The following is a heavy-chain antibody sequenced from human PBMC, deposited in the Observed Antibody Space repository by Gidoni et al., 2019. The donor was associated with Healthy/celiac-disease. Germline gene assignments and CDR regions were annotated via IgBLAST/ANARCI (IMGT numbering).Heavy chain of an antibody. Sequence: QVQLVQSGAEVKKPGASVKVSCKASGYTFTGYYMHWVRQAPGQGLEWMGWINPNSGGTNYAQKFQGWVTMTRDTSISTAYMELSRLRSDDTAVYYCARGEVVVPAATQTYYYYYYMDVWGKGTTVTVSS. V-gene: IGHV1-2*04. CDR3: ARGEVVVPAATQTYYYYYYMDV. J-gene: IGHJ6*03. CDR2: INPNSGGT. D-gene: IGHD2-2*01. CDR1: GYTFTGYY.